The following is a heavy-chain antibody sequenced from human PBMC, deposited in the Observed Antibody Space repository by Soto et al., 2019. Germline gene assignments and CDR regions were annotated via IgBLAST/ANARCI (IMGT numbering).Heavy chain of an antibody. Sequence: QITLKESGPTLVKPTQTLTLTCTFSGFSLSTSGVGVGWIRQPPGKALEWLALIYWDDDKRDSPSLKSRLTIAKDTSKHPVVLAVTNMDPVDTAIYYCAHRGLYGFGNGFDTVGEDPLVVFSS. CDR2: IYWDDDK. D-gene: IGHD3-10*01. CDR3: AHRGLYGFGNGFDT. V-gene: IGHV2-5*02. J-gene: IGHJ5*02. CDR1: GFSLSTSGVG.